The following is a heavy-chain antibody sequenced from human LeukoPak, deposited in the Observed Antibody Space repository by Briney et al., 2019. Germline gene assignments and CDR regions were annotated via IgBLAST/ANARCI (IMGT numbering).Heavy chain of an antibody. CDR3: AKAPVVAAPINFDF. V-gene: IGHV3-23*01. J-gene: IGHJ4*02. CDR1: GFTFSSYA. CDR2: LSGNGGAT. D-gene: IGHD2-15*01. Sequence: PGGSLRLSCAASGFTFSSYAMSWVRQAPGKGLEWVSSLSGNGGATYYADSVKGRFTISRDNSRDNSKNTLYLQMKSLRAEDTAVYYCAKAPVVAAPINFDFWGQGTLVIVSS.